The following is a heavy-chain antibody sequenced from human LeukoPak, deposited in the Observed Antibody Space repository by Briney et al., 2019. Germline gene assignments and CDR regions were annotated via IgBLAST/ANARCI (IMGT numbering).Heavy chain of an antibody. D-gene: IGHD6-13*01. CDR2: ISYDGSNK. CDR3: ARDSSSQLAFDY. CDR1: GFTFSSYA. J-gene: IGHJ4*02. Sequence: GGSLRLSCAASGFTFSSYAMHWVRQAPGKGLEWVAVISYDGSNKYYADSVKSRFTISRDNSKNTLYLQMNSLRAEDTAVYYCARDSSSQLAFDYWGQGTLVTVSS. V-gene: IGHV3-30-3*01.